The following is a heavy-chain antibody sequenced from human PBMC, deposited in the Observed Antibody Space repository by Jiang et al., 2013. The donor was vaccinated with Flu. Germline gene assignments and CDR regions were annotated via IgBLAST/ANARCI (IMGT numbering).Heavy chain of an antibody. Sequence: SGAEVKKPGASVKVSCKASGYTFTSYYMHWVRQAPGQGLEWMGIINPSGGSTSYAQKFQGRVTMTRDTSTSTVYMELSSLRSEDTAVYYCARGNRADSSGYYYFDYWGQGTLVTVSS. J-gene: IGHJ4*02. CDR2: INPSGGST. V-gene: IGHV1-46*01. CDR1: GYTFTSYY. D-gene: IGHD3-22*01. CDR3: ARGNRADSSGYYYFDY.